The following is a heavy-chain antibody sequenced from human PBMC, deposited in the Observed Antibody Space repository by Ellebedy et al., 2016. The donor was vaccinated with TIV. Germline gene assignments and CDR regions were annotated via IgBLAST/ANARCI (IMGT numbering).Heavy chain of an antibody. V-gene: IGHV3-74*01. D-gene: IGHD2/OR15-2a*01. CDR3: ARMTRSAYYGSDY. Sequence: GESLKISCAASGFTFSSYWMHWVRQAPRNGLVWVSRIHSDGSSTSYADSVKGRFTISRDNAKNTLYLQMNSLRAGDTAVYYCARMTRSAYYGSDYWGQGTLGTVSS. J-gene: IGHJ4*02. CDR2: IHSDGSST. CDR1: GFTFSSYW.